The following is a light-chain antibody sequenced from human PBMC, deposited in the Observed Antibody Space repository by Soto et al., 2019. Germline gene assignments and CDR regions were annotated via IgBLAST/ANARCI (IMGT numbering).Light chain of an antibody. Sequence: EIVLTQSPATLSLSPGEGATLSCRASQSVTSSLAWYQQKPGQAPRLLIYDASKRATGIPARFSGSGSGTDFTLTISNLEPEDFAVYYCQPRSNWLFTFGPETKVNVK. J-gene: IGKJ3*01. CDR2: DAS. CDR1: QSVTSS. V-gene: IGKV3-11*01. CDR3: QPRSNWLFT.